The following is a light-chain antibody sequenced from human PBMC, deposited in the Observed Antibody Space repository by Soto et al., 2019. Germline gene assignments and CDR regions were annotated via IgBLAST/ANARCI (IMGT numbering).Light chain of an antibody. V-gene: IGKV3-20*01. CDR3: QQYSSSRT. CDR2: ATS. J-gene: IGKJ1*01. Sequence: EVVLTQSPGTLSLSPGERATVFCRASQSVNNNHLAWYQQKPGQAPRLLIYATSRRATGISDRFSGSGSETDFTLTITRLEPEDFAVYYCQQYSSSRTFGQGTKVDI. CDR1: QSVNNNH.